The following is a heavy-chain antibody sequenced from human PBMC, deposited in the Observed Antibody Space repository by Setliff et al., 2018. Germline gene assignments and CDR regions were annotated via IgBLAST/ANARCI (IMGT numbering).Heavy chain of an antibody. CDR2: FIPILGAT. CDR1: GGTFSSSG. D-gene: IGHD3-16*01. J-gene: IGHJ5*01. Sequence: SVKVSCKSSGGTFSSSGITWVRLAPGQGLQWLGRFIPILGATNYAQNFQGRVTITADESTSTGYMELRSLRSDDTAVYYCARELRSPYWHLDSWGQGTQVTVPQ. CDR3: ARELRSPYWHLDS. V-gene: IGHV1-69*13.